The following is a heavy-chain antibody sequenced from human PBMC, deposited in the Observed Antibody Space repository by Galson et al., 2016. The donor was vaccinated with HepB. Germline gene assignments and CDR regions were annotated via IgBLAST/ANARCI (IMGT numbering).Heavy chain of an antibody. CDR3: ARTHSGGTDYYYYAVDV. D-gene: IGHD2-15*01. CDR2: IYPGDSHS. V-gene: IGHV5-51*01. J-gene: IGHJ6*02. CDR1: GYIFNNFW. Sequence: QSGAEVKKPGESLKISCKGSGYIFNNFWVAWVRQMPGKGLEWMGIIYPGDSHSRYSPSLQGQVTISADKSINTAYLQWSSLTASDTAVYYCARTHSGGTDYYYYAVDVWGQGTTVTVSS.